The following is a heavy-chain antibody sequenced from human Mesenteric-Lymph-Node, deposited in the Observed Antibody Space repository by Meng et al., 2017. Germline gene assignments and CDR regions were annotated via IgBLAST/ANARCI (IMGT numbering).Heavy chain of an antibody. CDR1: GFTFSNYW. J-gene: IGHJ4*02. V-gene: IGHV3-7*01. CDR3: TREEV. Sequence: GGSLRLSCAASGFTFSNYWMGWVRQAPGKGLEWVANINGDGSQKYYEASVKGRFTISRDNAENSLFLQMNSLGAEDTAVYYCTREEVWGQGTQVTVSS. CDR2: INGDGSQK.